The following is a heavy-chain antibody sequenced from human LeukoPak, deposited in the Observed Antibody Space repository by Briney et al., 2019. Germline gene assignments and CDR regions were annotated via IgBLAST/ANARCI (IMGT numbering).Heavy chain of an antibody. J-gene: IGHJ4*02. CDR3: ARERGYYDSSGYYENDY. D-gene: IGHD3-22*01. CDR2: IYYSGST. CDR1: GGSISSGDYY. Sequence: PSETLSLTCTVSGGSISSGDYYWSWIRQPPGKGLEWFGYIYYSGSTYYNPSLKSRVTISVDTSKNQFSLKLSSVTAADTAVYYCARERGYYDSSGYYENDYWGQGTLVTVSS. V-gene: IGHV4-30-4*01.